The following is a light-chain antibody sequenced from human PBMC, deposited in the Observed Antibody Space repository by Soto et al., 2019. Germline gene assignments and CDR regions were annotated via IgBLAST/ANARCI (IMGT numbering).Light chain of an antibody. J-gene: IGKJ3*01. CDR2: DAS. V-gene: IGKV1-33*01. Sequence: DIQMTQSPSSLSASVGDRVTITCQASQDISNYLNWYQQKPGKAPKLLIYDASNLETGVPSRFSGSGSGTDFPFTISSLQPEDIATYYCQQYDNLPFLPTFGPGTKVDIK. CDR1: QDISNY. CDR3: QQYDNLPFLPT.